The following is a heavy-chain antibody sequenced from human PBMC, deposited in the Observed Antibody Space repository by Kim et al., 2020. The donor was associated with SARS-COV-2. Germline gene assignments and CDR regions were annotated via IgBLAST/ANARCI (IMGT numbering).Heavy chain of an antibody. CDR3: ARDRWHSSSSGWFDP. J-gene: IGHJ5*02. V-gene: IGHV1-18*01. Sequence: ASVKVSCKASGYTFTSYGISWVRQAPGQGLEWMGWISAYNGNTNYAQKLQGRVTMTTDTSTSTAYIELRSLRSDDTAVYYCARDRWHSSSSGWFDPWGQGTLVTVSS. CDR2: ISAYNGNT. D-gene: IGHD6-6*01. CDR1: GYTFTSYG.